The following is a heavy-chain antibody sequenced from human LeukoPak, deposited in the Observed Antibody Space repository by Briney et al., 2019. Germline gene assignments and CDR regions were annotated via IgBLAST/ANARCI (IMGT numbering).Heavy chain of an antibody. CDR2: IIVSGSRT. Sequence: GGSLRLSCAASGLTFSNYAMTWVRQAPGKGLEWVSSIIVSGSRTYYADSVKGRFTISRDNSKNTLYLQMDSLRAEDTALYYCSKDPNGDYIGAFDMWGPGTLVTVSS. J-gene: IGHJ3*02. V-gene: IGHV3-23*01. CDR1: GLTFSNYA. D-gene: IGHD4-17*01. CDR3: SKDPNGDYIGAFDM.